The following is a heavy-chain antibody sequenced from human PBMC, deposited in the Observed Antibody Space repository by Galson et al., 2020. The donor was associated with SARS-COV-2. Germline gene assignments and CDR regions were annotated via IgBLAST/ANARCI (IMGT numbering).Heavy chain of an antibody. Sequence: ETSETLSLTCTVSGGSISSSSYYWGWIRQPPAKGLEWIGTIYYSGSTYYNPSPKSRVTISVDMSKNQFSLQLSSVTAADTAVYYCASHSLSYYYYGMDVWGQGTTVTVSS. V-gene: IGHV4-39*01. CDR1: GGSISSSSYY. CDR2: IYYSGST. CDR3: ASHSLSYYYYGMDV. J-gene: IGHJ6*02.